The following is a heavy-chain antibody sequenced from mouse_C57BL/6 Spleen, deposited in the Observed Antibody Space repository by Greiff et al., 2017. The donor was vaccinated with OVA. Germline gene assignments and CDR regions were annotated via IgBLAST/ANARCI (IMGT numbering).Heavy chain of an antibody. CDR3: ARRGYSNYWYFDV. CDR2: INPYNGGT. CDR1: GYTFTDYY. V-gene: IGHV1-19*01. J-gene: IGHJ1*03. D-gene: IGHD2-5*01. Sequence: EVQRVESGPVLVKPGASVKMSCKASGYTFTDYYMNWVKQSHGKSLEWIGVINPYNGGTSYNQKFKGKATLTVDKSSSTDYMELNSLTSEASAVYYCARRGYSNYWYFDVWGTGTTVTVSS.